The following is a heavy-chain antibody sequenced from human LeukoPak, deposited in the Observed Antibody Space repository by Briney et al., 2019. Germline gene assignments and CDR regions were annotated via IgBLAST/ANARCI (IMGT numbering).Heavy chain of an antibody. J-gene: IGHJ4*02. CDR2: IKSDGSTT. V-gene: IGHV3-74*01. D-gene: IGHD2-2*02. CDR1: GFTFRSYW. Sequence: GGSLRLSCAASGFTFRSYWMHWVRQAPGKGLVWVSRIKSDGSTTTYADSVKGRFTISRDHAKNTLYLQMNSLRAEDTAVYYCASVAHTHFTYWGQGTLVTVSS. CDR3: ASVAHTHFTY.